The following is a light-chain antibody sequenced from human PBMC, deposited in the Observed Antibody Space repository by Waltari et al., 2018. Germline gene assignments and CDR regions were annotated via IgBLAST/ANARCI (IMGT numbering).Light chain of an antibody. J-gene: IGKJ1*01. V-gene: IGKV1-5*03. CDR3: QQYDSYSRT. CDR2: KAS. CDR1: QSISNW. Sequence: DIQMTQSPSTLSASVGDRVPIPCRASQSISNWLAWYQQKPGKAPKVLIYKASSLESGVPSRFSGSGFGTEFTLTISSLQPDDFATYYCQQYDSYSRTFGQGTRVEIK.